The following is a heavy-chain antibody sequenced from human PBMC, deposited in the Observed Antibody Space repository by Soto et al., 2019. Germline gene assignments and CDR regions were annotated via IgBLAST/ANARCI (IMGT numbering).Heavy chain of an antibody. CDR1: GGTFSSYA. V-gene: IGHV1-69*13. D-gene: IGHD6-13*01. Sequence: ASVKVSCKASGGTFSSYAISWVRQAPGQGLEWMGGIIPIFGTANYAQKFQGRVTITADESTSTAYMELSSLRSEDTAVYYCARRSYNIAAAGTDGYFQHWGQGTLVTVSS. J-gene: IGHJ1*01. CDR2: IIPIFGTA. CDR3: ARRSYNIAAAGTDGYFQH.